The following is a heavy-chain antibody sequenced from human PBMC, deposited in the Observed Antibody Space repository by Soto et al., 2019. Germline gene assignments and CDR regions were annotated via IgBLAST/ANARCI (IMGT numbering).Heavy chain of an antibody. J-gene: IGHJ6*03. CDR3: TRDDVHCNGGSCYGVPMDV. CDR2: IQSGGST. Sequence: EVKLVESGGDLVQPGGSLRLSCAASGFTGSSKYMSWVRQAPEKGLEWVSLIQSGGSTDYAGCGKGSVPISRYYSENTLILQMNRRRVEATAVYYCTRDDVHCNGGSCYGVPMDVCVKGPTVTVS. CDR1: GFTGSSKY. V-gene: IGHV3-66*01. D-gene: IGHD2-15*01.